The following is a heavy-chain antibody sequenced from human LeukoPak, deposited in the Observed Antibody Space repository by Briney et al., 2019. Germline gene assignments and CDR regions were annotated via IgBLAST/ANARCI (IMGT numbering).Heavy chain of an antibody. CDR3: ARSYTDYAASFFDH. CDR1: GDSISSYY. V-gene: IGHV4-59*12. D-gene: IGHD4-17*01. J-gene: IGHJ4*02. Sequence: SETLSLTCTVSGDSISSYYWSWIRQPPGKGLEWIGYIYYSGSTNYNPSLESRVTISIDTSKNQFSLKLGSVTAADTAVYYCARSYTDYAASFFDHWGQGALVTVSS. CDR2: IYYSGST.